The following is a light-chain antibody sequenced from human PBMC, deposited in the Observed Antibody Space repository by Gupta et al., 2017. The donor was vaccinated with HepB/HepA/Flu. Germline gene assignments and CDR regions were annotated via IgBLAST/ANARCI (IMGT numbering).Light chain of an antibody. CDR2: GKN. J-gene: IGLJ1*01. CDR1: SLRSYY. CDR3: NSRDSSGNHPIV. V-gene: IGLV3-19*01. Sequence: SSELTQDPAVSVALGQTVRITCQGDSLRSYYASWYQQKPGQAPVLVIYGKNKRPSGSPDRFSGSSSGNTASLTITGAQAEEEADYYCNSRDSSGNHPIVFGTGTKVTVL.